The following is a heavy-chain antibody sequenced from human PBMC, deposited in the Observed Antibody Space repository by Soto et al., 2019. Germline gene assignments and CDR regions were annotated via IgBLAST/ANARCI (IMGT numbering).Heavy chain of an antibody. CDR2: FDPEDGET. Sequence: VSVKVSCKVSGYTLTELSMHWVRQAPGKGLEWMGGFDPEDGETIYAQKFQGRVTMTEDTSTDTAYMELSSLRSEDTAVYYCATGTSLKNDYGDFPFDYWGQGTLVTVSS. J-gene: IGHJ4*02. V-gene: IGHV1-24*01. CDR3: ATGTSLKNDYGDFPFDY. CDR1: GYTLTELS. D-gene: IGHD4-17*01.